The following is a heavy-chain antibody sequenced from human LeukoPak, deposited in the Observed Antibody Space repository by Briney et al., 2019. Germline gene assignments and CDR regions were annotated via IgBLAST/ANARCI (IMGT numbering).Heavy chain of an antibody. Sequence: GGSLRHSCAASGFTVSINYMSRARQASGKGLEWASVIYSGGSRYYADSVKGRFTISRDNTKNTLYLQMNSLRAEDTAVYYCARDSWPITGTTPWFDPWGQGTLVTVSS. D-gene: IGHD1-7*01. V-gene: IGHV3-53*01. CDR1: GFTVSINY. CDR2: IYSGGSR. J-gene: IGHJ5*02. CDR3: ARDSWPITGTTPWFDP.